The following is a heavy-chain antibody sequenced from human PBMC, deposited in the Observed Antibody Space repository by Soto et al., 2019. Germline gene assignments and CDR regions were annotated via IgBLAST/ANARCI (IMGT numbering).Heavy chain of an antibody. J-gene: IGHJ4*02. CDR1: GGTFSSYT. D-gene: IGHD6-13*01. Sequence: SVKVSCKASGGTFSSYTISWVRQAPGQGLEWVGRIIPILGIANYAQKFQGRVTITADKSTSTAYMELSSLRSEDTAVYYCARSQGYSSSWSPEWGQGTLVTVSS. CDR3: ARSQGYSSSWSPE. V-gene: IGHV1-69*02. CDR2: IIPILGIA.